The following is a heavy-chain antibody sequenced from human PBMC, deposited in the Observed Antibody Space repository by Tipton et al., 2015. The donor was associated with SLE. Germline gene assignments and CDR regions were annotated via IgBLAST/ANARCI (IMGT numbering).Heavy chain of an antibody. D-gene: IGHD3-22*01. J-gene: IGHJ4*02. V-gene: IGHV4-31*03. CDR1: GGSISSGGYY. Sequence: LRLSCTVSGGSISSGGYYWSWIRQHPGKGLEWIGYIYYSGSTYYNPSLKSRVTISVDTSKNQFSLKLSSVTAADTAVYYCATTGGYYEDYWGQGTLVTVSS. CDR2: IYYSGST. CDR3: ATTGGYYEDY.